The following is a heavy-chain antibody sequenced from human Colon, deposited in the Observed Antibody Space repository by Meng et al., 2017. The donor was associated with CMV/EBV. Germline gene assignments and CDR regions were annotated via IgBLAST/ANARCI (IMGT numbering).Heavy chain of an antibody. CDR2: ISSSGGTI. V-gene: IGHV3-48*03. CDR1: GFTFSTYA. Sequence: SCEGSGFTFSTYAMNWVRQAPGKGLEWIASISSSGGTIYYADSVKGRFTISRDNAKNSLYLQMNSLRAGDTAVYYCARGDYDFWGGYWGQGTLVTVSS. D-gene: IGHD3-3*01. CDR3: ARGDYDFWGGY. J-gene: IGHJ4*02.